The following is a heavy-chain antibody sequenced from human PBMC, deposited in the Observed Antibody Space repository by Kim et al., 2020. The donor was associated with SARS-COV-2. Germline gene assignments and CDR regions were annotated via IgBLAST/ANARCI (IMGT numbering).Heavy chain of an antibody. CDR2: INHSGST. D-gene: IGHD5-18*01. V-gene: IGHV4-34*01. CDR3: ATAKGGVDTAMTPLYFDY. J-gene: IGHJ4*02. CDR1: GGSFSGYY. Sequence: SETLSLTCAVYGGSFSGYYWSWIRQPPGKGLEWIGEINHSGSTNYNPSLKSRVTISVDTSKNQFSLKLSSVTAADTAVYYCATAKGGVDTAMTPLYFDYWGQGTLVTVSS.